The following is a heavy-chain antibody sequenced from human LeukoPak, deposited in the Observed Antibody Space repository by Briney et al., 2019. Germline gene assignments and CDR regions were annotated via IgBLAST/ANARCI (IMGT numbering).Heavy chain of an antibody. J-gene: IGHJ5*02. CDR2: INPNSGGT. CDR1: GYTFTGYY. CDR3: ARDLRDIVARNWFDP. V-gene: IGHV1-2*02. D-gene: IGHD2-15*01. Sequence: ASVKVSCKASGYTFTGYYMHWVRQAPGQGLEWMGWINPNSGGTNYAQKFQGRVTMTRDTSISTAYMELSRLRSDDTAVYYCARDLRDIVARNWFDPWGQGTLVTVSS.